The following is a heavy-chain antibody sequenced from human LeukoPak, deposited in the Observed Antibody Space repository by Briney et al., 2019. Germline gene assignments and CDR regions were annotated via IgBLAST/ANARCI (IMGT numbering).Heavy chain of an antibody. Sequence: ASVKVSCKVSGYTLIELSMHWVRQAPGKGLEWMGGFDPEEGETIYAQKFQGRVTMTEDTSTDTAYMELSSLRSEDTAVYYCATALPGSQLEVVVATIDAFDIWGQGTMVTVSS. CDR2: FDPEEGET. CDR1: GYTLIELS. J-gene: IGHJ3*02. D-gene: IGHD2-15*01. V-gene: IGHV1-24*01. CDR3: ATALPGSQLEVVVATIDAFDI.